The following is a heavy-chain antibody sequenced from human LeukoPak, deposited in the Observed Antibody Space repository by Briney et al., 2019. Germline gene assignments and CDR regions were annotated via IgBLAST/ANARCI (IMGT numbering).Heavy chain of an antibody. V-gene: IGHV3-11*01. Sequence: GGSLRLSCAASGFTFSDYYMSWIRQAPGKGLEWVSYISSSGSTIYYADSVKGRLTISRDNAKNSLYLQMNSLRAEDTAVYYCAKDQDLTMVRGIPAPHYFDYWGQGSLVTVSS. D-gene: IGHD3-10*01. CDR2: ISSSGSTI. CDR3: AKDQDLTMVRGIPAPHYFDY. J-gene: IGHJ4*02. CDR1: GFTFSDYY.